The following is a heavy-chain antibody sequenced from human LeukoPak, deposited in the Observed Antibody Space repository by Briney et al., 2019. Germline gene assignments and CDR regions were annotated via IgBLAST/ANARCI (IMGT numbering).Heavy chain of an antibody. Sequence: SVKVSCKASGGTFSSYAISWVRQAPGQGLEWMRGIIPIFGTANYAQKFQGRVTITTDESTSTAYMELSSLRSEDTAVYYCARQGSSSSGYFDYWGQGTLVTVSS. J-gene: IGHJ4*02. CDR1: GGTFSSYA. CDR3: ARQGSSSSGYFDY. V-gene: IGHV1-69*05. D-gene: IGHD6-6*01. CDR2: IIPIFGTA.